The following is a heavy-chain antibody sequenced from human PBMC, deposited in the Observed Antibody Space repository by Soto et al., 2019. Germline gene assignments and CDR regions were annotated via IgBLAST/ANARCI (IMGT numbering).Heavy chain of an antibody. V-gene: IGHV3-21*06. J-gene: IGHJ4*02. CDR2: ISSTTNYI. CDR3: ARESEDLTSNFDY. CDR1: GFTFTRYS. Sequence: GGSLRLSCAASGFTFTRYSMNWVRQAPGKGLEWVSSISSTTNYIYYGDSMKGRFTISRDNGKNSLYLEMHSLRAEDTAVYYCARESEDLTSNFDYWGQGTLVTVSS.